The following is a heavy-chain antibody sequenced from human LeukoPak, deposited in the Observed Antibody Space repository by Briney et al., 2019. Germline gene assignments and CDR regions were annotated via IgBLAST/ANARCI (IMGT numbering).Heavy chain of an antibody. CDR3: ARFVRGTYYFDG. V-gene: IGHV4-59*08. CDR1: GGSISSYY. D-gene: IGHD3-16*01. J-gene: IGHJ4*02. Sequence: SETLSPTCTASGGSISSYYWSWVRQPPGKGLEWIGYIYNSGSTNYNPSLESRVTISVGTSKNQFSLKLSSVTAADTAVYYCARFVRGTYYFDGWSQRSLVTVSS. CDR2: IYNSGST.